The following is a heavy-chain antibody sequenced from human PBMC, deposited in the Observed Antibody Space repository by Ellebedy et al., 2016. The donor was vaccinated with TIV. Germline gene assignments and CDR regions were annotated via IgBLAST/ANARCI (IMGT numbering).Heavy chain of an antibody. CDR3: AKSPPEIYGGQTSAPLYYFDY. D-gene: IGHD4-23*01. CDR2: ISGSGGST. V-gene: IGHV3-23*01. Sequence: GESLKISXAASGFTFSSYAMSWVRQAPGKGLEWVSAISGSGGSTYYADSVKGRFTISRDNSKNTLYLQMNSLRAEDTAVYYCAKSPPEIYGGQTSAPLYYFDYWGQGTLVTVAS. J-gene: IGHJ4*02. CDR1: GFTFSSYA.